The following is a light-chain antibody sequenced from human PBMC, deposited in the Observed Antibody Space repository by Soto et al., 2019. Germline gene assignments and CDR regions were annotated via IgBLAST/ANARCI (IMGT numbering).Light chain of an antibody. V-gene: IGLV2-8*01. CDR1: GGDVGGYNY. CDR3: SSYAGFNNYV. Sequence: QSVLTQPPSASGSPGQSVTISCTGTGGDVGGYNYVSWYQQHPGKVPRLIIYDVNKRPSGVPDRFSGSKSDNTASLTVSGLQAEDEADYYCSSYAGFNNYVFGTGTNVTVL. J-gene: IGLJ1*01. CDR2: DVN.